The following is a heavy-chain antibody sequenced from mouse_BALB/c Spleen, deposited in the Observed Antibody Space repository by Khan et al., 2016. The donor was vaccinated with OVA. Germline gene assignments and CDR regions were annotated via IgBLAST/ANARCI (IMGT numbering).Heavy chain of an antibody. V-gene: IGHV2-9*02. J-gene: IGHJ4*01. Sequence: QVQLKESGPCLVAPSQSLSITCTVSGFSLTNYGVHWIRQPPGKGLEWLGIIWAGGGTNYNSALMSRLTIRKDNSRSQVFLKMSSLQTDDTAMYYCAREPTDAMDYWGQGTSVTVSS. CDR2: IWAGGGT. CDR3: AREPTDAMDY. CDR1: GFSLTNYG.